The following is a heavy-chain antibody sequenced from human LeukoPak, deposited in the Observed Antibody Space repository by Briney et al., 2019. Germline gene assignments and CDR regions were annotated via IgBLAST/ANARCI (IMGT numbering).Heavy chain of an antibody. CDR3: TRDNPFGAN. V-gene: IGHV3-7*03. J-gene: IGHJ4*02. CDR2: IKQDASEK. D-gene: IGHD3-16*01. Sequence: GGSLRLSCAASGFTFSSYWMTWVRQAPGKGLEWVANIKQDASEKYYVDSVKGRFTISGDNAKNSLYLQMNSLRAEDTAVYYCTRDNPFGANWGQGTLVTVSS. CDR1: GFTFSSYW.